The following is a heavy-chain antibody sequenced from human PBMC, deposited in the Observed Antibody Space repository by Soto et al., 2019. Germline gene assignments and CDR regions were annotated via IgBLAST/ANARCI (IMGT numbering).Heavy chain of an antibody. V-gene: IGHV3-21*01. J-gene: IGHJ6*03. Sequence: EVQLVESGGGLVKPGGSLRLSCAASGFTFSSYSMNWVRQAPGKGLEWVSSISSSSSYIYYADSVKGRFTISRDNAKNSPYLQMNSMRGEDTAVYYCARDGYGDYWGYYYYYYYMDVWGKGTTVTVSS. CDR2: ISSSSSYI. CDR3: ARDGYGDYWGYYYYYYYMDV. CDR1: GFTFSSYS. D-gene: IGHD4-17*01.